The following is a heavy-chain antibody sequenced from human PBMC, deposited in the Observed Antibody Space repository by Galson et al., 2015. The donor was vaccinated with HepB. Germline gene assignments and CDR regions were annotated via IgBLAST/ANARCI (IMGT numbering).Heavy chain of an antibody. CDR3: ARVNRGGADY. CDR2: IKRDGSEK. D-gene: IGHD3-10*01. CDR1: GFTFSTSW. V-gene: IGHV3-7*01. Sequence: SLRLSCAASGFTFSTSWMSWVRQAPGKGLEWVANIKRDGSEKNYMDSVKGRFTISRDNAKNSLYLQMNSLRAEDTAVYHCARVNRGGADYWGQGTLVTVSS. J-gene: IGHJ4*02.